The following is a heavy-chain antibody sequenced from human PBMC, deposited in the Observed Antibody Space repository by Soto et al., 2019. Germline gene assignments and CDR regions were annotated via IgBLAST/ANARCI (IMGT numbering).Heavy chain of an antibody. CDR3: ARDYYDSSDYTTNWFDP. D-gene: IGHD3-22*01. V-gene: IGHV4-39*01. CDR1: GGSISSSSYY. Sequence: ETLSLTCTVSGGSISSSSYYWGWIRQPPGKGLEWIGYIYYSGDTNYNPSLKSRVIISVDTSKNQFSLKLTSVTAADTAVYYCARDYYDSSDYTTNWFDPWGQGTLVTVS. CDR2: IYYSGDT. J-gene: IGHJ5*02.